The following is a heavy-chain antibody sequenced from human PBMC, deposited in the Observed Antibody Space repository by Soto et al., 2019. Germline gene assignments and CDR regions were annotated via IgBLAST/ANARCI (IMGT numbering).Heavy chain of an antibody. V-gene: IGHV4-31*03. J-gene: IGHJ4*01. CDR3: ARGGYYYENSGQNAYDY. Sequence: SETLSLTCTVSGGSISSGGYYWSWIRQHPGKGLEWIGYIYYGGSTYYNPSLKSRVTISGDTSKNQFSLKLSSVTAADTAVYYCARGGYYYENSGQNAYDYWGQGILVTVS. D-gene: IGHD3-22*01. CDR2: IYYGGST. CDR1: GGSISSGGYY.